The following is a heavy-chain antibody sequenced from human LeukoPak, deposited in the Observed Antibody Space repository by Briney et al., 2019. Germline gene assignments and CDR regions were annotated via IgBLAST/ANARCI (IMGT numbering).Heavy chain of an antibody. CDR3: AGSPYYFDSSGYYGVNY. CDR2: IKPSGGST. J-gene: IGHJ4*02. CDR1: GDTFSTYY. Sequence: GASVKVSCKASGDTFSTYYMHRVRQAPGQGLERMGIIKPSGGSTSYAQKFQGRGTMTRDTSTSTVYMELRSLRSEDTAVYYCAGSPYYFDSSGYYGVNYWGQGTLVTVSS. V-gene: IGHV1-46*01. D-gene: IGHD3-22*01.